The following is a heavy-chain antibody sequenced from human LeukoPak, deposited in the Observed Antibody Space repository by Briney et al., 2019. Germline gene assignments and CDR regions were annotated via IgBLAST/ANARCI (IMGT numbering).Heavy chain of an antibody. J-gene: IGHJ4*02. CDR1: GFTFSSYG. Sequence: PGGSLRLSCAASGFTFSSYGMHWVRQAPGKGLEWVAVISYDGSNKYYADSVKGRFTISRDNSKNTLYLQMNSLRAEDTAVYYCAKDDERGLTKGYFDYWGQGTLVTVSS. CDR3: AKDDERGLTKGYFDY. CDR2: ISYDGSNK. V-gene: IGHV3-30*18. D-gene: IGHD3-10*01.